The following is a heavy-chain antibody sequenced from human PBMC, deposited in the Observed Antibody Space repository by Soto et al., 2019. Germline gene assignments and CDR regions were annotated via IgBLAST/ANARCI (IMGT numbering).Heavy chain of an antibody. CDR3: ARPHYDILTGYQFRYFDL. D-gene: IGHD3-9*01. J-gene: IGHJ2*01. CDR1: GYTFTSYG. CDR2: ISAYNGNT. Sequence: QVQLVQSGAEVKKPGASVKVSCKASGYTFTSYGISWVRQAPGQGLEWMGWISAYNGNTNYAQKLQGRVTMTTDTSTSTAYMELRSLGSDDTAVYYCARPHYDILTGYQFRYFDLWGRGTLVTVSS. V-gene: IGHV1-18*01.